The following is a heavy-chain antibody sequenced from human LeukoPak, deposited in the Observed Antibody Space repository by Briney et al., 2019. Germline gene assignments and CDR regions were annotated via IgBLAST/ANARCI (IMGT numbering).Heavy chain of an antibody. J-gene: IGHJ4*02. CDR3: ARRRGGSSEVDF. Sequence: SETLSLTCSVSGGSISSYYWSWIRQPPGKGLEWIGNIHSSGSTYYNPSLKSRVTISVDTSKNQFSLKLSSVAAADTAVYYCARRRGGSSEVDFWGQGTVVTVS. V-gene: IGHV4-4*08. CDR2: IHSSGST. CDR1: GGSISSYY. D-gene: IGHD6-6*01.